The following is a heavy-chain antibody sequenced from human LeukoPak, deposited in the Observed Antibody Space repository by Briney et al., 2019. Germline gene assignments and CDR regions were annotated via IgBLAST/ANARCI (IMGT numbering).Heavy chain of an antibody. CDR2: ISAYNGNT. CDR3: ARVIGSPPYYYYYYMDV. D-gene: IGHD3-10*01. Sequence: ASVTVSCKASGYTFTSYGISWVRQAPGQGLEWMGWISAYNGNTNYAQKLQGRVTVTTDTSTSTAYMELRSLRSDDTAVYYCARVIGSPPYYYYYYMDVWGKGTTVTVSS. CDR1: GYTFTSYG. V-gene: IGHV1-18*01. J-gene: IGHJ6*03.